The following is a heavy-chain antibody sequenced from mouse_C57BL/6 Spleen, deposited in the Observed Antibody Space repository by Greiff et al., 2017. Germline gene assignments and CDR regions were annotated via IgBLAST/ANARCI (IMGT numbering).Heavy chain of an antibody. J-gene: IGHJ3*01. CDR2: IYPGDGDT. V-gene: IGHV1-82*01. D-gene: IGHD1-1*01. Sequence: QVQLQQSGPELVKPGALVKISCKASGYAFSSSWMNWVKQRPGKGLGWIGRIYPGDGDTNYNGKFKGKATLTADKSSSTAYMQLSSLTSEDSAVYVCARNYGSSPAWFAYWGQGTLVTVSA. CDR3: ARNYGSSPAWFAY. CDR1: GYAFSSSW.